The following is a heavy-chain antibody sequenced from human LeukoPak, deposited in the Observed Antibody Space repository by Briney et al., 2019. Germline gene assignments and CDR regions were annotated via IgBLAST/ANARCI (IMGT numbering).Heavy chain of an antibody. V-gene: IGHV4-59*12. D-gene: IGHD3-22*01. Sequence: SGTLSLTCTVSGGSISSYYWSWIRQPPGKGLEWIGYIYYSGSTNYNPSLKSRVTISVDTSKNQFSLKLSSVTAADTAVYYCARGSARRRYYYDSKGDVWGKGTTVTVSS. CDR3: ARGSARRRYYYDSKGDV. CDR1: GGSISSYY. J-gene: IGHJ6*04. CDR2: IYYSGST.